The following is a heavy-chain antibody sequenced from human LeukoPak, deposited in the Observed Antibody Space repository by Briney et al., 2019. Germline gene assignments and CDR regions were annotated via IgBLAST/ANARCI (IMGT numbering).Heavy chain of an antibody. CDR1: GGSISSYY. J-gene: IGHJ4*02. V-gene: IGHV4-59*05. CDR3: ARHGAAAGDFDY. CDR2: IYYSGST. Sequence: PSETLSLTCTVSGGSISSYYWSWIRQPPGKGLEWIGSIYYSGSTYYNPSLKSRVTISVDTSKNQFSLKLSSVTAADTAVYYCARHGAAAGDFDYWGQGTLVTVSS. D-gene: IGHD6-13*01.